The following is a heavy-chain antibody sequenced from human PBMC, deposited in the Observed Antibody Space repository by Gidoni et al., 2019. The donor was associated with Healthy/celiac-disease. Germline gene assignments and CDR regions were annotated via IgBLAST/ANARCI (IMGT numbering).Heavy chain of an antibody. CDR2: IIPILGLA. V-gene: IGHV1-69*04. J-gene: IGHJ4*02. CDR1: GGTFSSYA. CDR3: ARGSHYYVSSGHVPIFDY. Sequence: QVQLVQSGAEVKKPGSSVTVSCTASGGTFSSYAISWVRQAPGQGLEWMGRIIPILGLANYAQKFQGRVTITADKSTGTAYMELSSLRSEHTAVYYCARGSHYYVSSGHVPIFDYWGQGTLVTVSS. D-gene: IGHD3-22*01.